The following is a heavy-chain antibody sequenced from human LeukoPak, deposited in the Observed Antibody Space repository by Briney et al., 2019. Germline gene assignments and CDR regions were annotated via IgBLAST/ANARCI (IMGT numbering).Heavy chain of an antibody. D-gene: IGHD2-2*01. J-gene: IGHJ4*02. CDR2: IKSKTDGGTT. CDR3: TTDIVVVPAGMRGY. V-gene: IGHV3-15*01. CDR1: GFTFINAW. Sequence: GGSLRLSCAASGFTFINAWMSWVRQAPGKGLEWVGRIKSKTDGGTTDYAGTVKGRFTISRDDSKKTLYLQMNSLKTEDTAVYYCTTDIVVVPAGMRGYWGQGTLVTVSS.